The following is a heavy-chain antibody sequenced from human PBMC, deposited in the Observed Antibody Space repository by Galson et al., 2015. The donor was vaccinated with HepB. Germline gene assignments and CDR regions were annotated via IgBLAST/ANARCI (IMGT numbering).Heavy chain of an antibody. Sequence: SVKVSCKASGGTFSSYAISWVRQAPGQGLEWMGGIIPIFGTANYAQKFQGRVTITADESTSTAYMELSSLRSEDTAVYYCARAELPGIAAAGTDFDYWGQGTLVTVSS. J-gene: IGHJ4*02. CDR1: GGTFSSYA. CDR3: ARAELPGIAAAGTDFDY. D-gene: IGHD6-13*01. CDR2: IIPIFGTA. V-gene: IGHV1-69*13.